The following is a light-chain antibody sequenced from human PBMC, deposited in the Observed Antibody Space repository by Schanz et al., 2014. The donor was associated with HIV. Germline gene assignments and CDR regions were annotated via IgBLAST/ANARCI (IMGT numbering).Light chain of an antibody. CDR3: QQYGSS. V-gene: IGKV3-20*01. CDR1: HSVSSNF. J-gene: IGKJ3*01. Sequence: DIVLTQSPDTLSVPPGERATLSCRASHSVSSNFLAWYQQKPGQAPRLLIYGASSRATGIPDRFSGSGSGTDFTLTISRLEPEDFAVYYCQQYGSSFGPGTKVEIK. CDR2: GAS.